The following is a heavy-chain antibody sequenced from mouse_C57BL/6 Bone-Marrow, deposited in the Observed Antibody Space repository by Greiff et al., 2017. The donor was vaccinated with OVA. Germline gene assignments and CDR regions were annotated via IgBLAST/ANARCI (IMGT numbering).Heavy chain of an antibody. Sequence: QVTLKESGPGILQPSQTLSLTCSFSGFSLSTFGMGVGWIRQPSGKGLVWLAHIWWDDVKYYNPALKSLPSISKDTSNNQRFHKIANVDTAETATYYCARKGYYGSSYGPKAYWGQGTLVTVSA. D-gene: IGHD1-1*01. V-gene: IGHV8-8*01. CDR1: GFSLSTFGMG. CDR3: ARKGYYGSSYGPKAY. J-gene: IGHJ3*01. CDR2: IWWDDVK.